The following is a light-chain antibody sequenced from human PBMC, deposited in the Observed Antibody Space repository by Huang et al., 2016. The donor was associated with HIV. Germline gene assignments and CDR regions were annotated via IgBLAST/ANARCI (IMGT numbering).Light chain of an antibody. V-gene: IGKV1-39*01. J-gene: IGKJ2*01. CDR1: QAINTY. CDR2: AVS. CDR3: QQSYSTPYT. Sequence: DIQMTQSPSSLSASVGDRVIITCRASQAINTYLNWYHQKLGEAPKLLISAVSSLQSGVPSRFSGSGSGTDFSLTISSLQPEDFATYYCQQSYSTPYTFGQGTKVEI.